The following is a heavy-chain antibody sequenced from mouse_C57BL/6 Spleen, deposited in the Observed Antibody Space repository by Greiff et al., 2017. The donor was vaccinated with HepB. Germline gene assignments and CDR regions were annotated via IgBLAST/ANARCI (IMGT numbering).Heavy chain of an antibody. D-gene: IGHD4-1*01. CDR3: ARWVTGTAYYAMDY. CDR2: IDPSDSYT. CDR1: GYTFTSYW. V-gene: IGHV1-59*01. Sequence: QVQLQQPGAELVRPGTSVKLSCKASGYTFTSYWMHWVKQRPGQGLEWIGVIDPSDSYTNYNQKFKGKATLTVDTSSSTAYMQLSSLTSEDSAVYYCARWVTGTAYYAMDYWGQGTSVTVSS. J-gene: IGHJ4*01.